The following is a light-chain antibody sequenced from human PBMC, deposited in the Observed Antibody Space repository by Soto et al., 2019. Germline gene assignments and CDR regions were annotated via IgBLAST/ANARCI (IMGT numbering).Light chain of an antibody. CDR1: QSVGND. J-gene: IGKJ1*01. V-gene: IGKV3-15*01. CDR2: GAS. Sequence: EILMTQPPATLSVSPGEKVILSCTTSQSVGNDLAWYQEKPGQAPRLLIYGASTRATGFPARFSGSGSGTDFTLTISSLQSEDFAVYYCQQYNNWPPSWTFGQGTKVDI. CDR3: QQYNNWPPSWT.